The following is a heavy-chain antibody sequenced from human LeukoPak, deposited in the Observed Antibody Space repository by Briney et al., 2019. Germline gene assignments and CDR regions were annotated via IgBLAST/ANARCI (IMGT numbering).Heavy chain of an antibody. CDR1: GGSISSYY. J-gene: IGHJ4*02. CDR3: ARLSSHDYGDCYFDY. V-gene: IGHV4-59*08. D-gene: IGHD4-17*01. Sequence: SETLSHTCTVSGGSISSYYWSWIRQPPGKGLEWVGYIYYSGSTNYNPSLKSRVTISVDTSKNQFSLKLSSVTAADTAVYYCARLSSHDYGDCYFDYWGQGTLVTVSS. CDR2: IYYSGST.